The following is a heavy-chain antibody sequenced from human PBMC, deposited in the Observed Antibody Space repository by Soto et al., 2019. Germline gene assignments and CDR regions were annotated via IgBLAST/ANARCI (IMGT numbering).Heavy chain of an antibody. CDR3: ARGSSSDAFDI. CDR1: AYTFTTYD. D-gene: IGHD6-6*01. Sequence: ASVKVSCKASAYTFTTYDINWVRQATGQGLEWMGWMNPNSGNAGYAQKFQGRVTMTRNTSISTAYMELSGLRSDDTAVYYCARGSSSDAFDIWGQGTMVTVSS. CDR2: MNPNSGNA. J-gene: IGHJ3*02. V-gene: IGHV1-8*01.